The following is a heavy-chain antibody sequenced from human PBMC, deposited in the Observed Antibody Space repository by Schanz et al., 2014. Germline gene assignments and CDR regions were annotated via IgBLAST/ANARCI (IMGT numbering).Heavy chain of an antibody. Sequence: VQLVESGGGLVQPGGSLRLSCAASGFIFSNSWMSWVRQAPGKGLEWVAVISYDGNNEDYADSVKGRFSISRDNAKNSLFLQMNSLRVEDTAVYYCVKDPDKYNWNDVEGMDVWGPGTTVTVSS. D-gene: IGHD1-1*01. V-gene: IGHV3-30*18. J-gene: IGHJ6*01. CDR2: ISYDGNNE. CDR1: GFIFSNSW. CDR3: VKDPDKYNWNDVEGMDV.